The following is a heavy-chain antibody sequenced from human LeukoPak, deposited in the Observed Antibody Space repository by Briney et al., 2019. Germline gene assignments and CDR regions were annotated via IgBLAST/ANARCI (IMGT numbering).Heavy chain of an antibody. J-gene: IGHJ3*02. CDR2: IYTSGST. CDR1: GGSFSSGSYY. V-gene: IGHV4-61*02. CDR3: ARDRINPKYPDAFDI. D-gene: IGHD2-2*01. Sequence: PSQTLSLTCTVSGGSFSSGSYYWSWIRQPAGKGLEWIGRIYTSGSTNYNPSLKSRVTISVDTSKNQFSLKLSSVTAADTAVYYCARDRINPKYPDAFDIWGQGTMVTVSS.